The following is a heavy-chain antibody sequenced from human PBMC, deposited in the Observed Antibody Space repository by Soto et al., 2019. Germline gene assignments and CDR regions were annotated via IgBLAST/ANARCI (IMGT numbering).Heavy chain of an antibody. CDR2: ISYDGTTK. CDR1: GFTFSTHA. D-gene: IGHD6-13*01. J-gene: IGHJ4*02. V-gene: IGHV3-30-3*01. Sequence: QVHLVESGGGVVRPGGSLRLSCAASGFTFSTHAMHWVRQAPGKGLEWVALISYDGTTKYYADSVKGRFTISIDNSKNTLYLQMNSLRGEDMAIYYCARDRPYSSSWYPEYWGQGTLVTVSS. CDR3: ARDRPYSSSWYPEY.